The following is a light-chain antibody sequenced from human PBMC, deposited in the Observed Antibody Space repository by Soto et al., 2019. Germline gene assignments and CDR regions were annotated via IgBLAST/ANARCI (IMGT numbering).Light chain of an antibody. CDR1: QSVSSK. V-gene: IGKV3-15*01. CDR2: GAS. CDR3: QQYNNWPQT. Sequence: EIVMTQSPVTLSVSPGERATLSCRASQSVSSKLAWYQQKPGQAPRLLIYGASTRATGIPARFSGSGSGTEFTPSISSLQSEDFAVYYCQQYNNWPQTFGQGTKVDI. J-gene: IGKJ2*01.